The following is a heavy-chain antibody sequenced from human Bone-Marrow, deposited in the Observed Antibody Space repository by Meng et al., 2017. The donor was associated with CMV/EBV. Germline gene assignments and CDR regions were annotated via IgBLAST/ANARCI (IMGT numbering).Heavy chain of an antibody. CDR1: GGTFSSYA. V-gene: IGHV1-69*10. Sequence: SVKVSCKASGGTFSSYAISWARQAPGQGLEWTGGIIPILGIANYAQKFQGRVTITTDESTSTAYMELSSLRSEDTAVYYCARARWISSGYYYYFDYWGQGTLVAVSS. CDR2: IIPILGIA. CDR3: ARARWISSGYYYYFDY. J-gene: IGHJ4*02. D-gene: IGHD3-22*01.